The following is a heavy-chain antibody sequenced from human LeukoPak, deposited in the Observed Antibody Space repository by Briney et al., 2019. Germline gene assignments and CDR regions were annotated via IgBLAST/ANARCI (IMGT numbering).Heavy chain of an antibody. CDR1: GFTFSSYW. CDR3: ARPQWLAAYYYGMDV. D-gene: IGHD6-19*01. J-gene: IGHJ6*02. Sequence: GGSLRLSCAASGFTFSSYWMNWVRQAPGKGLVWVSRIASDGSSTTYADSVKGRFSISRDNAKNTLYLQMNSLRAEDTAVYYCARPQWLAAYYYGMDVWGQGTTVTVSS. CDR2: IASDGSST. V-gene: IGHV3-74*01.